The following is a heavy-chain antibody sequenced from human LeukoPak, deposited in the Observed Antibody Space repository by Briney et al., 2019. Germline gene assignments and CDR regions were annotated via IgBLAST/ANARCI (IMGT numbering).Heavy chain of an antibody. D-gene: IGHD1-26*01. CDR3: AKDPLRGPGAWELPEY. Sequence: GGSLRLSCAASGFTFDDYAMHWVRHAPGKGLEWVSGINWNSSSICYADPVKGRFIISRVNANNSLYLQMHTPRADDTALYYRAKDPLRGPGAWELPEYCGQGNLVTVSS. CDR1: GFTFDDYA. CDR2: INWNSSSI. V-gene: IGHV3-9*01. J-gene: IGHJ4*02.